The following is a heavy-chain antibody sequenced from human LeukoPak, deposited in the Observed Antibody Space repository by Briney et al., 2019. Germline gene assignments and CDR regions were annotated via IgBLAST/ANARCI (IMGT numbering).Heavy chain of an antibody. J-gene: IGHJ4*02. Sequence: SETLSLTCSVSDGSIDSDTYYWGWIRQPPGKGLEWIASIYSGGNTFYNPSLKSRVTISIDTSKKQFSLKLTSVTAADTAVYYCARDQRSLFDVWGQGSLVTVSS. CDR2: IYSGGNT. CDR3: ARDQRSLFDV. CDR1: DGSIDSDTYY. V-gene: IGHV4-39*07. D-gene: IGHD1-26*01.